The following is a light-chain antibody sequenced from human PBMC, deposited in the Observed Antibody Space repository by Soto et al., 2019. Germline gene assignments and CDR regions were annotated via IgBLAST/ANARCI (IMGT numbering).Light chain of an antibody. CDR3: QSYDSSLSVV. CDR2: GNS. Sequence: QSVLTQPPSVSGAPGQRVTISCTGSSSNIGAPYDVHWYLQLPETAPKLLIYGNSNRPSGVPDRFSGSKSGTSASLAITGLQAEDEADYYCQSYDSSLSVVFGGGTQLTVL. V-gene: IGLV1-40*01. CDR1: SSNIGAPYD. J-gene: IGLJ2*01.